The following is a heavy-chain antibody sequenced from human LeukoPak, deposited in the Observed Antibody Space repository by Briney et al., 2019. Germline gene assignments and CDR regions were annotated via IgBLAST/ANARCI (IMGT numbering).Heavy chain of an antibody. CDR1: GGPVSSSSYY. CDR2: IYYAGDT. CDR3: ATWDSGRYSQIDN. Sequence: SETLSLTCTVSGGPVSSSSYYWGWVRQSPEKGLECIGTIYYAGDTYYNPSLESRLTISVDTSKNQFSLKLRPVTAADTAVYYCATWDSGRYSQIDNWGQGTLVTVSS. D-gene: IGHD1-26*01. J-gene: IGHJ4*02. V-gene: IGHV4-39*01.